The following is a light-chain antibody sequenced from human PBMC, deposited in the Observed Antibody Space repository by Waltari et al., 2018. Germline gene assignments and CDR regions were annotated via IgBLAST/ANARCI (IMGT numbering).Light chain of an antibody. CDR2: DDS. J-gene: IGLJ3*02. Sequence: SYVLTQPPSVSVAPGQTARIPCGGHNIGRKSVHWYQQKPGQAPVLVVYDDSDRPSGISERFSGSNAGNTATLTISRVEAGDEADYYCQVWDSSSDHWVFGGGTKLTVL. V-gene: IGLV3-21*02. CDR3: QVWDSSSDHWV. CDR1: NIGRKS.